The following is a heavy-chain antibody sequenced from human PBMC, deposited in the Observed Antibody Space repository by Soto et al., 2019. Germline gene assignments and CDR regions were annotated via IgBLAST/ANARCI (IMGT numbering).Heavy chain of an antibody. D-gene: IGHD1-20*01. CDR3: ARDRAKWKDYYYYGMDV. J-gene: IGHJ6*02. CDR2: IYYSGST. V-gene: IGHV4-30-4*01. CDR1: GGSISSGDDF. Sequence: QVQLQESGPGLVKPSQTLSLTCTVSGGSISSGDDFWTWIRQPPGKGLEWIGYIYYSGSTYYNPSLKSRLTMSVDTSKNQFSLKLNSVTAADTAVYYCARDRAKWKDYYYYGMDVWGQGTTVTVSS.